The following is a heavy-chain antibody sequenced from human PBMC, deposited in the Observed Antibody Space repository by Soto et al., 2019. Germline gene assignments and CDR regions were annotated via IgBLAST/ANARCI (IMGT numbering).Heavy chain of an antibody. Sequence: ASVKVSCKASGYTFTSYDINWVRQATGQGLEWMGWMNPNSGNTGYAQKFQGRVTMTRNTSISTAYMELSSLRSEDTAVYYCARAGLRFLEWSPYYYYYMDVWGKGTTVTVSS. CDR1: GYTFTSYD. CDR3: ARAGLRFLEWSPYYYYYMDV. D-gene: IGHD3-3*01. J-gene: IGHJ6*03. CDR2: MNPNSGNT. V-gene: IGHV1-8*01.